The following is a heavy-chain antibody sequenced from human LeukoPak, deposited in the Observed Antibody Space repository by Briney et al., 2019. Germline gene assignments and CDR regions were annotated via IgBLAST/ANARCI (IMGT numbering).Heavy chain of an antibody. D-gene: IGHD4-17*01. CDR2: ISSSSSTI. J-gene: IGHJ5*02. CDR3: ARTVGYGDYHWFDP. V-gene: IGHV3-48*01. Sequence: GGSLRLSCAASGFIFSSYSMNWVRQAPGKGLEWVSYISSSSSTIYYADSVKGRFTISRDNAKNSLYLQMNSLRAEDTAVYYCARTVGYGDYHWFDPWGQGTLVTVSS. CDR1: GFIFSSYS.